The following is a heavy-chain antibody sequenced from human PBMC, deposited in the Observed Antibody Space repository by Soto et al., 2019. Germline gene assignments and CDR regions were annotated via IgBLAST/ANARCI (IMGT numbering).Heavy chain of an antibody. Sequence: QVQLVESGGGLVKPGGSLRLSCAASGFIFSDYYMSWIRQXPGKGLEWVSYISSDGSTIYSADSVKGRFSISRDNAKNSLSLQMNSLRAEDTAVYYCARGEGDGYTYYFDYWGQGTLVTVSS. J-gene: IGHJ4*02. CDR1: GFIFSDYY. CDR2: ISSDGSTI. V-gene: IGHV3-11*01. CDR3: ARGEGDGYTYYFDY. D-gene: IGHD5-12*01.